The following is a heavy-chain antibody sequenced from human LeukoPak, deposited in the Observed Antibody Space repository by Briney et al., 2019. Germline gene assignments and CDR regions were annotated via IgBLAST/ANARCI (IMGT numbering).Heavy chain of an antibody. CDR3: AKESHYYASGSYGGRFDY. D-gene: IGHD3-10*01. J-gene: IGHJ4*02. Sequence: GGSLRLSCAASGFTFSSYEMNWVRQAPGKGLEWVSYISSSGSTIYYADSVKGRFTISRDNSKNTLYLQMNSLRAEDTAIFYCAKESHYYASGSYGGRFDYWGQGTQVTVSS. V-gene: IGHV3-48*03. CDR2: ISSSGSTI. CDR1: GFTFSSYE.